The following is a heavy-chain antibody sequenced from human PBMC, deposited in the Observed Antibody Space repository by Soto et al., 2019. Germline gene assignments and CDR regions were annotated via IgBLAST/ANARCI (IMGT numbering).Heavy chain of an antibody. CDR3: ARANIFGVVIISPFDY. D-gene: IGHD3-3*02. CDR1: VYTFTDYY. V-gene: IGHV1-2*02. CDR2: INTNSGGT. Sequence: ASVKVSCKASVYTFTDYYMHSVRQAPRQGIEWMGWINTNSGGTNYAQKFQGRVTMTRDTSISTAYMELSRLRSDDTAVYYCARANIFGVVIISPFDYWGQGTLVTVSS. J-gene: IGHJ4*02.